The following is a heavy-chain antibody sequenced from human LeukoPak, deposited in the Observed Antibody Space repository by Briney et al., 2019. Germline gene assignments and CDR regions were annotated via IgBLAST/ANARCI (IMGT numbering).Heavy chain of an antibody. CDR2: IYYSGST. J-gene: IGHJ4*02. Sequence: PSQTLSLTCTVSGGSISSGGYYWRWLRQHPGKGLERFVYIYYSGSTYYIPSLKSRVTISVDTSKNPFSLKLSSVTAADTAVYYCASSHPDSSSWYGRGYFDYWGQGTLVTVSS. V-gene: IGHV4-31*03. D-gene: IGHD6-13*01. CDR3: ASSHPDSSSWYGRGYFDY. CDR1: GGSISSGGYY.